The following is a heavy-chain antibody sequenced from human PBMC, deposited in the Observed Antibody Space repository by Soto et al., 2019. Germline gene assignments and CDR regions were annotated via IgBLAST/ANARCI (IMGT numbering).Heavy chain of an antibody. J-gene: IGHJ6*02. V-gene: IGHV1-2*04. CDR2: INPNSGGT. Sequence: ASVKVSCKASGYTFTGYYMHWVRQAPGQGLEWVGWINPNSGGTNYAQKFQGWVTMTRDTSISTAYMELSRLRSDDTAVYYCAREVSITGTSYYYYGMDVWGQGTTVTVSS. D-gene: IGHD1-7*01. CDR1: GYTFTGYY. CDR3: AREVSITGTSYYYYGMDV.